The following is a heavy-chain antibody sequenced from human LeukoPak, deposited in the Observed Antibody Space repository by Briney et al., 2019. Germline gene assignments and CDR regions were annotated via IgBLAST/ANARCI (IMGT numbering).Heavy chain of an antibody. D-gene: IGHD6-13*01. CDR1: GDSISSSRNY. CDR2: ITSGGAT. CDR3: ATRIAAAASEYFQH. Sequence: SETLSLTCTVSGDSISSSRNYWAWIGQPPGKGLGWLGSITSGGATFYTPSLKGRVTISADTSKNQFSLKLTSVTAADTALYYCATRIAAAASEYFQHWGQGTLLTVSS. J-gene: IGHJ1*01. V-gene: IGHV4-39*01.